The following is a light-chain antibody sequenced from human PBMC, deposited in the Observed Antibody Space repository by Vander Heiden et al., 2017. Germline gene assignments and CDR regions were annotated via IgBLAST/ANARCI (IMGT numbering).Light chain of an antibody. Sequence: ELSLTPSPGTLSLSPGERATLSCRASQSVSSSYLAWYQQKPGQAPRLLIYVASSRATGIPDRFSGSGSGTDFTLTISRLEPEDFAVYYCQQYGSSPYTFGQGTKLEIK. CDR2: VAS. CDR3: QQYGSSPYT. CDR1: QSVSSSY. J-gene: IGKJ2*01. V-gene: IGKV3-20*01.